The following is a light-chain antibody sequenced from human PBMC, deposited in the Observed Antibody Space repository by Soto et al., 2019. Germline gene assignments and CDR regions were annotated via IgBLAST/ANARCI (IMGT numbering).Light chain of an antibody. V-gene: IGLV2-14*03. CDR1: SSDVGYYNY. CDR3: SSYTSSSTDV. J-gene: IGLJ1*01. Sequence: QSALTQPASVSVSPGQSITISCTGTSSDVGYYNYVSWYQQHPGKAPKLMIYDVRNRPSGVSNRFSGSKSGNTASLTISGLQAEDEADYYCSSYTSSSTDVFGTGTKVTVL. CDR2: DVR.